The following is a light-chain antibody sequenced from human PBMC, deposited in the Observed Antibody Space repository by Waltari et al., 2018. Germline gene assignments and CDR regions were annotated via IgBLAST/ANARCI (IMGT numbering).Light chain of an antibody. CDR1: HDIANS. CDR2: AAS. V-gene: IGKV1-16*02. Sequence: DIQMSHSPLSQSPSLVYRVTITCCASHDIANSSDWFQQKPGKAPKSLIYAASSLRSGVPSKFSGSGSGTEFTLTISSLQPEDFATYYCQQYKSFPLTLGGGTKVEIK. CDR3: QQYKSFPLT. J-gene: IGKJ4*01.